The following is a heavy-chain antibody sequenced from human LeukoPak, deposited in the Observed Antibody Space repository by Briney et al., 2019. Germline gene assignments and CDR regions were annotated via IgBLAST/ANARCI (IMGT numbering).Heavy chain of an antibody. D-gene: IGHD2-15*01. V-gene: IGHV3-15*01. CDR2: IKRKTDGGTT. J-gene: IGHJ4*02. CDR3: TTDPSVLVVGY. Sequence: PGGSLRLSCAASGFTFSNAWMNWVRQAPGKGLEWVCRIKRKTDGGTTEYAAPVQGRFTISRDDSTNTLYLQMNSLKTEDTAVYYCTTDPSVLVVGYWGQGTLVTVSS. CDR1: GFTFSNAW.